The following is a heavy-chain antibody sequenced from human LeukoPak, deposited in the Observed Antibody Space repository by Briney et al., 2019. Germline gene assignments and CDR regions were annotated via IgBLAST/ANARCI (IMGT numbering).Heavy chain of an antibody. CDR2: VYISGSP. V-gene: IGHV4-4*07. Sequence: SETLSLTCTVSGASVSSDYWTWIRQPAGEGLEWIGRVYISGSPINNPSLKSRVTTSVDTSKNQFSLKLSSVTAADTAVYYCARLSANWFDPWGQGILVTVSS. CDR1: GASVSSDY. J-gene: IGHJ5*02. CDR3: ARLSANWFDP.